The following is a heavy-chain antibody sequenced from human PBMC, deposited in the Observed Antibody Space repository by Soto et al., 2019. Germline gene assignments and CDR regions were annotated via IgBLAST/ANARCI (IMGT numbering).Heavy chain of an antibody. CDR3: ARDEGWDIVLSPGAYGMDV. CDR1: GGTFSSYA. Sequence: ASVKGSWKASGGTFSSYAISWVRQAPGQGLEWMGGIIPIFGTANYAQKFQGRVTITADESTSTAYMELSSLRSEDTAVYYCARDEGWDIVLSPGAYGMDVWGQGTTVTVSS. V-gene: IGHV1-69*13. D-gene: IGHD2-8*01. J-gene: IGHJ6*02. CDR2: IIPIFGTA.